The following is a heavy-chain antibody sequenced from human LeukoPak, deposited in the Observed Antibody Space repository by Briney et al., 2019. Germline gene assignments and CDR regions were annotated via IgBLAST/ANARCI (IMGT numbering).Heavy chain of an antibody. Sequence: GGSLRLSCAASGFSVSSNYMSWVRQAPGKGLEWVSVIYSGGSTYYADSVKGRITISRDNSKNTLYLQMNSLRAEDTAVYYCARSPWGVTMIAEAWGQGTLVTVSS. CDR1: GFSVSSNY. CDR3: ARSPWGVTMIAEA. D-gene: IGHD3-22*01. V-gene: IGHV3-53*01. J-gene: IGHJ5*02. CDR2: IYSGGST.